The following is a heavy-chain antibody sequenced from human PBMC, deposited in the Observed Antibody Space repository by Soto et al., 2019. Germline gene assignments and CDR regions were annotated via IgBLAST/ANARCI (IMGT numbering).Heavy chain of an antibody. V-gene: IGHV3-23*01. J-gene: IGHJ4*02. Sequence: SGGSLRLSCAASGFTFSRYAMTWVRQAPGKGLEWVSGISGSGGSTYYAASVKGRFTISRDNSKNTLYLQMNSLSAEDTAVYYCAKREYYFDYGGQGPRVTVS. CDR2: ISGSGGST. CDR3: AKREYYFDY. CDR1: GFTFSRYA.